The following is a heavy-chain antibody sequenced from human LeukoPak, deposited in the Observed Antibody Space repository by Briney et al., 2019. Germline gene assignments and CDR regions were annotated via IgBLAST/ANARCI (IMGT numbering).Heavy chain of an antibody. CDR3: ARDLSSCWFDP. D-gene: IGHD6-13*01. Sequence: GASVKVSCKASGYTFTSYYMHWVRQAPGQGLEWMGIINHSGGTTSYAQKLQGRVTMTRDTSTTTVYMELSSLTSEDTAVYYCARDLSSCWFDPWGQGTLVTVSS. CDR2: INHSGGTT. J-gene: IGHJ5*02. V-gene: IGHV1-46*01. CDR1: GYTFTSYY.